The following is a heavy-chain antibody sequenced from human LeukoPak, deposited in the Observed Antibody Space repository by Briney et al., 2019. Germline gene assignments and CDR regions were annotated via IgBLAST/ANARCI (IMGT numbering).Heavy chain of an antibody. D-gene: IGHD3-10*01. CDR3: ARPSMVQGTNIAAFDS. V-gene: IGHV3-48*02. Sequence: GGSLRLSCVASGCTFNIYSMSWVRQAPGEGLGWVSYISSSSAVYYADSVKGRFTISRDNAKNSLYLQMNSLRDEDTAVYYCARPSMVQGTNIAAFDSWGQGTLVTVSS. CDR2: ISSSSAV. J-gene: IGHJ4*02. CDR1: GCTFNIYS.